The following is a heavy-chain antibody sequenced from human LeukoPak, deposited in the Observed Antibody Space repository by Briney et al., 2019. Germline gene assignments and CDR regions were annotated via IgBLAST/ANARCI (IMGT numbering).Heavy chain of an antibody. D-gene: IGHD3-3*01. V-gene: IGHV3-7*01. J-gene: IGHJ4*02. CDR3: ATGWSHHDY. CDR1: GFTFSRYW. Sequence: AGGSLRLSCAASGFTFSRYWMTWVRQAPGKGLEWAANIKEDGSEKYSVDSVRGRFTISRDNTKNSLFLEINSLRAEDTAVYYCATGWSHHDYWGQGTLVTVSS. CDR2: IKEDGSEK.